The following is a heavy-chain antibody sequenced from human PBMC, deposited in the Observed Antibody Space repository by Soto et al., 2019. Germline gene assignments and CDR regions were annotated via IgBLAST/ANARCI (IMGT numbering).Heavy chain of an antibody. CDR3: ARGPYGDYADY. CDR2: IYYSGST. V-gene: IGHV4-31*03. Sequence: SETLPLTCTVSGGSISSGGYYWSWIRQHPGKGLEWIGYIYYSGSTYYNPSLKSRVTISVDTSKNQFSLKLSSVTAADTAVYYCARGPYGDYADYWGQGTLVTVSS. CDR1: GGSISSGGYY. J-gene: IGHJ4*02. D-gene: IGHD4-17*01.